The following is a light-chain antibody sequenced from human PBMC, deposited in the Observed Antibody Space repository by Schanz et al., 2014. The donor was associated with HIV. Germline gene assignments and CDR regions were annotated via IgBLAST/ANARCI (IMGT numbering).Light chain of an antibody. V-gene: IGLV2-14*03. CDR1: SRDIGGWNY. CDR2: DVT. Sequence: QSALTQPASVSGSPGQSITISCTGTSRDIGGWNYVSWYQQHPGKAPKLMIYDVTNRPSGVSNRFSASKSGNTASLTISGLQAEDEADYYCCSYAGSSTFHVLFGGGTKLTVL. J-gene: IGLJ2*01. CDR3: CSYAGSSTFHVL.